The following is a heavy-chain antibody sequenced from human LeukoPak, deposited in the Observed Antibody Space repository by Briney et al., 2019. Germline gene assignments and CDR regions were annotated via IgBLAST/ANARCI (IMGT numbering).Heavy chain of an antibody. V-gene: IGHV3-30-3*01. CDR2: ISYDGSNK. CDR1: GFTFSSYA. CDR3: AREKLEPPYNWFDP. D-gene: IGHD1-1*01. Sequence: GGSLRLSCAASGFTFSSYAMHWVRQAPGKGLEWVAVISYDGSNKYYADSVKGRFTISRDNSKNTLYLQMNSLRAEDTAVYYCAREKLEPPYNWFDPWGQGTLVTVSS. J-gene: IGHJ5*02.